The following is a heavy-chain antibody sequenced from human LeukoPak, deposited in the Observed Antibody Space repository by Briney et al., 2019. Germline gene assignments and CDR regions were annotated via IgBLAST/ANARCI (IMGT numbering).Heavy chain of an antibody. CDR1: GGSFSGYY. J-gene: IGHJ4*02. CDR2: ISHSGST. Sequence: SETLSLTCAVYGGSFSGYYWSWIRQPPGKGLEWIGEISHSGSTNYNPSLKSRVTISVDTSKNQFSLKLSPVTAADTAVYYCARGPEAGYSYGEFDYWGQGTLVTVSS. CDR3: ARGPEAGYSYGEFDY. D-gene: IGHD5-18*01. V-gene: IGHV4-34*01.